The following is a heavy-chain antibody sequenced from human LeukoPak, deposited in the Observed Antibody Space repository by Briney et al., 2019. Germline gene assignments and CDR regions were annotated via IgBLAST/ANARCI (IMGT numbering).Heavy chain of an antibody. V-gene: IGHV3-30*04. CDR2: ISYDGSNK. CDR1: GFTFSSYA. Sequence: TGRSLRLSCAASGFTFSSYAMHWVRQAPGKGLEWVAVISYDGSNKYYADSVKGRFTISRDNSKNTLYLQMNSLRAEDTAVYYCARERSSGWYGFDYWGQGTLVTVSS. CDR3: ARERSSGWYGFDY. D-gene: IGHD6-19*01. J-gene: IGHJ4*02.